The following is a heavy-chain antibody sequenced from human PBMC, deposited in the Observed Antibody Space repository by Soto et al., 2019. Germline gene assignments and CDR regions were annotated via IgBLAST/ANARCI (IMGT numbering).Heavy chain of an antibody. CDR2: IVHDASNE. D-gene: IGHD2-21*01. CDR3: AIDNSLSSLDY. Sequence: QVQPVESGGGVVQPGTSLRLSCAASGFTLSRYGMHWVRQAPGKGLVWVAVIVHDASNEYYADSVKGRFSISRDTSKNTLYLQMNVVRAEDTAVYYCAIDNSLSSLDYWGQVTLVTVSS. CDR1: GFTLSRYG. J-gene: IGHJ4*02. V-gene: IGHV3-33*01.